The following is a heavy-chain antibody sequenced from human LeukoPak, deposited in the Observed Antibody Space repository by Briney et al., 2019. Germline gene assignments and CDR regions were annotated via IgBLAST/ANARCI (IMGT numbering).Heavy chain of an antibody. CDR3: ARERVDFGDWSRYYYYGMDV. CDR2: ISSNIIST. CDR1: GFTFSTYS. D-gene: IGHD4-17*01. V-gene: IGHV3-48*02. J-gene: IGHJ6*02. Sequence: GGSLRLSCAASGFTFSTYSMNWVRQAPGKGLEWVSYISSNIISTYYADSVKGRFTISRDNAKNSLYLQMNSLRDEDTAVYYCARERVDFGDWSRYYYYGMDVWGQGTTVTVTS.